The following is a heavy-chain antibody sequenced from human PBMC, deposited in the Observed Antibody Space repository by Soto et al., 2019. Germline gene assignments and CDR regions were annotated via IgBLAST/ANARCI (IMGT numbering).Heavy chain of an antibody. Sequence: PGGSLRLSCAASGFTFSSYAMSWVRQTPGKGLEWVSTLSGSGGTTYYADSVKGQFTISRDNSKSTLYLQMNSLRAEDTAVYYCARDIRFGMDVWGQGTTITVSS. D-gene: IGHD4-17*01. CDR3: ARDIRFGMDV. J-gene: IGHJ6*02. V-gene: IGHV3-23*01. CDR1: GFTFSSYA. CDR2: LSGSGGTT.